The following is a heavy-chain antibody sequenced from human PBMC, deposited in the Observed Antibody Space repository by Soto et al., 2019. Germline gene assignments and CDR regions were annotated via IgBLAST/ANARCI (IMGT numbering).Heavy chain of an antibody. CDR2: ISSSCTNI. D-gene: IGHD6-19*01. CDR3: AREDLAVGNWFDP. V-gene: IGHV3-21*01. J-gene: IGHJ5*02. CDR1: GFMFSDYP. Sequence: GGSLRLCYAASGFMFSDYPMNWVRRAPGDVLDXVSSISSSCTNIPYAHSVKCRFTISRDNAKNSLYLQMSSPRAADTAVYYCAREDLAVGNWFDPWGQGTLVTVSS.